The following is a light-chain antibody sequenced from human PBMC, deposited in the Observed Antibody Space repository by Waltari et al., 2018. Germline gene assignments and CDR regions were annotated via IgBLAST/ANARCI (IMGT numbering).Light chain of an antibody. Sequence: QSALTQPASVSGSPGQSFSISCPGTSTALGVSNYVPWYQQHPGKAPKLMIYEVSNRPSGVSNRFSGSKSDNTASLTISGLQAEDEADYYCSSYTSSSTWVFGGGTKLTVL. CDR3: SSYTSSSTWV. CDR1: STALGVSNY. V-gene: IGLV2-14*01. CDR2: EVS. J-gene: IGLJ3*02.